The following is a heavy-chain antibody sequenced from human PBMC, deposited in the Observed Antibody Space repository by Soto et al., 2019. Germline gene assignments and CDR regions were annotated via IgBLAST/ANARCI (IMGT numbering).Heavy chain of an antibody. CDR2: IYHSGST. CDR1: GGSISSGGYS. Sequence: PSETLSLTCAVSGGSISSGGYSWSWIRQPPGKGLEWIGYIYHSGSTYYNPSLKSRVTISVDRSKNQFSLKLSSATAADTAVYYCARRSVTIFGENWFDPWGQGTLVTVSS. V-gene: IGHV4-30-2*01. CDR3: ARRSVTIFGENWFDP. J-gene: IGHJ5*02. D-gene: IGHD3-3*01.